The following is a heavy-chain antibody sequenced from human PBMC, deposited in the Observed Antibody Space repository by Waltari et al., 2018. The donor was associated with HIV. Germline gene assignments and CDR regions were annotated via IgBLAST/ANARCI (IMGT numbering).Heavy chain of an antibody. Sequence: QLQLQESGPALVKPSDTLSLTCTVSTGYISQTFYWGWVRQFPGTGLEWIGAVYSNGVTHYAPSLKSRIGLYVDRSKNQFSLTLTAVTAADTSQYCCVALKTVTGTIDNWGQGTLVTVAS. D-gene: IGHD1-1*01. CDR1: TGYISQTFY. V-gene: IGHV4-39*01. J-gene: IGHJ4*02. CDR2: VYSNGVT. CDR3: VALKTVTGTIDN.